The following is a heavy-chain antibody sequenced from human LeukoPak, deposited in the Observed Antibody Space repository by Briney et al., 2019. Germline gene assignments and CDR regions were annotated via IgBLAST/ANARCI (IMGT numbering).Heavy chain of an antibody. Sequence: ASVKVSCKVSGYTLTELSMHWVRQAPGKGPEWMGGFDPEDGETIYAQKFQGRVTMTEDTSTDTAYMELSSLRSEDTAVYYCATDPRGGYSYGLHSFDYWGKGTTVTISS. J-gene: IGHJ4*03. CDR2: FDPEDGET. CDR3: ATDPRGGYSYGLHSFDY. D-gene: IGHD5-18*01. CDR1: GYTLTELS. V-gene: IGHV1-24*01.